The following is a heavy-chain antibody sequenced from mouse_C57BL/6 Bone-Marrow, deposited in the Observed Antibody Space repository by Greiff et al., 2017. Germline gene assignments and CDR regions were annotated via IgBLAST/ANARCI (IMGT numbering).Heavy chain of an antibody. Sequence: EVQRVESGGDLVKPGGSLKLSCAASGFTFSSYGMSWVRQTPDKRLEWVATISSGGSYTYYPDSVKGRCTISRDNAKNTRYLQMSSLKSEDTAMYYCARHWDGDAMDYWGQGTSVTVSS. D-gene: IGHD4-1*01. J-gene: IGHJ4*01. CDR1: GFTFSSYG. CDR2: ISSGGSYT. V-gene: IGHV5-6*01. CDR3: ARHWDGDAMDY.